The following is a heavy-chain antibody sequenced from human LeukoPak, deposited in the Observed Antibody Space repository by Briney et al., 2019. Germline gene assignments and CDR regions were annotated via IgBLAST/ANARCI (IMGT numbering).Heavy chain of an antibody. Sequence: ASVKVSCKPSGYTFTGYYIHWVRQAPGQGLEWMGWINPSSGGTNYPQNFQGRVTMTRDTSLSTAYMELSRLRSDDTAVYYCARGVVRGVYNWFDPWGQGTLVTVSS. V-gene: IGHV1-2*02. CDR3: ARGVVRGVYNWFDP. J-gene: IGHJ5*02. CDR2: INPSSGGT. D-gene: IGHD3-10*01. CDR1: GYTFTGYY.